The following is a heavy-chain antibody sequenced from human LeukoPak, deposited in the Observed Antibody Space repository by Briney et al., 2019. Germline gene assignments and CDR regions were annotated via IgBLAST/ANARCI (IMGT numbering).Heavy chain of an antibody. CDR3: ARDPTTADDAFDI. D-gene: IGHD4-17*01. J-gene: IGHJ3*02. Sequence: PSETLSLTCTVSGGSVSSSNYNWGWIRQPPGKGLEWIGSIYYSGSTYYNPSLKSRVTISVDTSKNQFSLKLSSVTAADTAVYYCARDPTTADDAFDIWGQGTMVTVSS. V-gene: IGHV4-39*02. CDR2: IYYSGST. CDR1: GGSVSSSNYN.